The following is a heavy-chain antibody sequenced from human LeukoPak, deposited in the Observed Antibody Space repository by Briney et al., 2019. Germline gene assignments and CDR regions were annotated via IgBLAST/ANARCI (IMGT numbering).Heavy chain of an antibody. CDR1: GGSISSYY. V-gene: IGHV4-4*07. CDR2: VYTSGST. D-gene: IGHD6-13*01. CDR3: ARNGPYSSFDY. Sequence: SETLSLTCTVPGGSISSYYWSWIRQPAGKGLEWIGRVYTSGSTNYNSSLKSRVTMSVDTSKNQFSLKLSSVTAADTAVYYCARNGPYSSFDYWGQGTLVTVSS. J-gene: IGHJ4*02.